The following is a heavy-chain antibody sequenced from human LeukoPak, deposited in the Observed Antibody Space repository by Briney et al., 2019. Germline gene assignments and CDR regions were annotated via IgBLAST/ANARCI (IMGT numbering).Heavy chain of an antibody. CDR3: ARGGSYNFDY. J-gene: IGHJ4*02. CDR1: GYSFTSYW. Sequence: GESLKISCKGSGYSFTSYWIGWVRQMPGKGLEWMGRINPNSGDTNYAQKFQGRVTMTRDTSISTAYMELSRLRSDDTAVYYCARGGSYNFDYWGQGTLVTVSS. D-gene: IGHD1-26*01. V-gene: IGHV1-2*06. CDR2: INPNSGDT.